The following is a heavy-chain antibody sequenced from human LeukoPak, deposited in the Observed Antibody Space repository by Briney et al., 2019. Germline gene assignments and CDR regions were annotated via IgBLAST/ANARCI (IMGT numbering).Heavy chain of an antibody. Sequence: PSETLSLTCTVSGGSISSNSYYWSWIRQPPGKGLEWIGYIYYSGSTNYNPSLKSRVTISVDTSKNQFSLKLSSVTAADTAVYYCARGTTGDYYYYYMDVWGKGTTVTISS. CDR1: GGSISSNSYY. D-gene: IGHD4-17*01. CDR2: IYYSGST. V-gene: IGHV4-61*01. J-gene: IGHJ6*03. CDR3: ARGTTGDYYYYYMDV.